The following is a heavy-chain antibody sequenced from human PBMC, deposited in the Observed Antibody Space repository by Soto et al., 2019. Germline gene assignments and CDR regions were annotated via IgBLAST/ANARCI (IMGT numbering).Heavy chain of an antibody. J-gene: IGHJ5*02. CDR2: ISSSSSTI. CDR1: GFTFSSYS. V-gene: IGHV3-48*02. Sequence: XESLRLSCAASGFTFSSYSMNWVRQAPGKGLEWVSYISSSSSTIYYADSVKGRFTISRDNAKNSLYLQMNSLRDEDTAVYYCARGFLLRFLEWSPPNWFDPWGQRTLVTVSS. CDR3: ARGFLLRFLEWSPPNWFDP. D-gene: IGHD3-3*01.